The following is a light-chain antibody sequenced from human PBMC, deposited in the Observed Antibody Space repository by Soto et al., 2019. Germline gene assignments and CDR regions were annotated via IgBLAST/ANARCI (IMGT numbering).Light chain of an antibody. CDR3: QQRHTFGVT. J-gene: IGKJ4*01. CDR2: GAS. V-gene: IGKV1-9*01. CDR1: QGIGTY. Sequence: DIPLTQSPCFLSASVGDRVTITCRASQGIGTYLAWYQQKPGKAPKLLISGASTLQSGVSSRFSGGGSGTEFTLTISSLQPEDFATYFCQQRHTFGVTFGGGTKVEMK.